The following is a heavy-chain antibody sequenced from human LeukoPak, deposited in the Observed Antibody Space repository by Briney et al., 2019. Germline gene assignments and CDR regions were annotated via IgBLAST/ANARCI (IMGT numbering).Heavy chain of an antibody. CDR1: GYTFPDYG. CDR3: ARGRRYRTRHLDY. V-gene: IGHV1-18*01. D-gene: IGHD5-18*01. CDR2: ISAYNGNT. Sequence: GASVKVSRKASGYTFPDYGISWVRQAPGQGLEWMGWISAYNGNTNYAQNFQGRVTMTTDTSTSTAYMELRSLRSDETAVYFCARGRRYRTRHLDYWGHGTLVTVSS. J-gene: IGHJ4*01.